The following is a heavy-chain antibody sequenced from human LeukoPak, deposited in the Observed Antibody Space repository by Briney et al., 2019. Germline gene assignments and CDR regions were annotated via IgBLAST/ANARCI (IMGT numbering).Heavy chain of an antibody. CDR3: ARRGGYYYMDV. V-gene: IGHV4-30-4*01. J-gene: IGHJ6*03. CDR2: IYYSGST. CDR1: GVSVSNGDYY. D-gene: IGHD1-26*01. Sequence: SETLSLTCTVSGVSVSNGDYYWSWIRQPPGKGLEWIGYIYYSGSTYYNPSLKSRVTMSVDTSKNQFSLKLSSVTAADTAVYYCARRGGYYYMDVWGKGTTVTVSS.